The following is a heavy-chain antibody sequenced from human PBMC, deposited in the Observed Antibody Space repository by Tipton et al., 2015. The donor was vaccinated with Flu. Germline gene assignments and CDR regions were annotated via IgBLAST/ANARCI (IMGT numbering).Heavy chain of an antibody. J-gene: IGHJ4*02. CDR3: ASIRTPYCSGTSCYSGNY. CDR2: ISSSSSHI. V-gene: IGHV3-21*01. D-gene: IGHD2-2*01. Sequence: SLRLSCAASGFTFSSYWMNWVRQAPGKGLEWVSSISSSSSHIYYADSVKGRFTISRDNAKNSLYLQMNSLRAEDTAVYYCASIRTPYCSGTSCYSGNYWGQGTLVTVSS. CDR1: GFTFSSYW.